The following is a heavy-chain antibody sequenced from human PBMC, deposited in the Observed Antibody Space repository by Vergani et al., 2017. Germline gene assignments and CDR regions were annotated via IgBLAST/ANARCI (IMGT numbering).Heavy chain of an antibody. J-gene: IGHJ4*02. D-gene: IGHD6-13*01. CDR2: ISGSGGST. CDR1: GFTFSSYA. CDR3: AKDLHDPDSSSWYVDY. Sequence: EVQLVESGGGLVQPGGSLRLSCAASGFTFSSYAMSWVRPAPGKGLEWVAAISGSGGSTSYADSVKGRFTLSRDNSKNTLYLQMNSLRAEDTTVYYCAKDLHDPDSSSWYVDYWGQGTLVTVSS. V-gene: IGHV3-23*04.